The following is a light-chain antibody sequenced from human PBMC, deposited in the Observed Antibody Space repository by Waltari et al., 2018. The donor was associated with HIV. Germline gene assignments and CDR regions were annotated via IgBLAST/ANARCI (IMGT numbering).Light chain of an antibody. CDR2: EDY. Sequence: NFMLTQPHSVSESPGKTVTISCARSSGSIASNHVQWYQQRPGSAPTPVIYEDYQRPSGVPDRFSGSIDSSSNSASLTISELKTEDEADYYCQSYDSTNPCIFGTGTKLTVL. CDR1: SGSIASNH. V-gene: IGLV6-57*03. CDR3: QSYDSTNPCI. J-gene: IGLJ1*01.